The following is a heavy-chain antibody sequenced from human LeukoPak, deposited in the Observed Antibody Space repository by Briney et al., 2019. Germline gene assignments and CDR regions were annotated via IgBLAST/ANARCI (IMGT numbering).Heavy chain of an antibody. V-gene: IGHV3-30-3*01. Sequence: HPGGSLRLSCAASRFTFSNYAMNWVRQAPGKGLEWVAVISYDGSNTYYADSVKGRFTISRDNSKNTLYLQMNSLEPEDTAVYYCARDNMAAADNPYFYGMDVWGQGTTVTVSS. CDR3: ARDNMAAADNPYFYGMDV. CDR1: RFTFSNYA. CDR2: ISYDGSNT. D-gene: IGHD6-13*01. J-gene: IGHJ6*02.